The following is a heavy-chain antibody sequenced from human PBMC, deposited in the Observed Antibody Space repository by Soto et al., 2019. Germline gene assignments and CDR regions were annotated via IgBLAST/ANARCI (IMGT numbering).Heavy chain of an antibody. CDR2: IIPIFGTA. J-gene: IGHJ6*02. Sequence: SVKVSCKASGGTFSSYAISWARQAPGQGLEWMGGIIPIFGTANYAQKFQGRVTITADESTSTAYMELSSLRSEDTAVYYCARGYSYGYYYYYGMDVWGQGTTVTVSS. CDR3: ARGYSYGYYYYYGMDV. V-gene: IGHV1-69*13. CDR1: GGTFSSYA. D-gene: IGHD5-18*01.